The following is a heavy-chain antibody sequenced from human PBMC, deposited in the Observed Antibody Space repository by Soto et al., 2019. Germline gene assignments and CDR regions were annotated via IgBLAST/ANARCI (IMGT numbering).Heavy chain of an antibody. CDR1: GYSFTSYS. D-gene: IGHD3-10*01. Sequence: GDSLKISCTGSGYSFTSYSISWVRQMPGKGLEWMGRIDPSDSYTNYSPSFQGHVTISADKSISTAYLQWSSLKASDTAMYYCARQAYYDGSGSYYFFEYGGEGTLVTVSS. J-gene: IGHJ4*02. CDR3: ARQAYYDGSGSYYFFEY. CDR2: IDPSDSYT. V-gene: IGHV5-10-1*01.